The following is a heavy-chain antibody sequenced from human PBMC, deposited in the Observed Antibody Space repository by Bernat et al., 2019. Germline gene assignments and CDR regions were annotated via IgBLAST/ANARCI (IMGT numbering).Heavy chain of an antibody. CDR2: ISYDGSNK. CDR1: GFTFSSYA. J-gene: IGHJ4*02. V-gene: IGHV3-30*01. Sequence: VQLVESGGSLVKPGGSLRLSCAASGFTFSSYAMHWVRQAPGKGLEWVAVISYDGSNKYYADSVKGRFTISRDNSKNTLYLQMNSLRAEDTAVYYCARDRGEYYFGSETDYWGQGTLVAVSS. CDR3: ARDRGEYYFGSETDY. D-gene: IGHD3-10*01.